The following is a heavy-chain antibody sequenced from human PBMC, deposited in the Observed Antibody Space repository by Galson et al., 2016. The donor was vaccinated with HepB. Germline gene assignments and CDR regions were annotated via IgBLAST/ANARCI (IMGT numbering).Heavy chain of an antibody. CDR3: ARVITMVRGILKQRDYYGMDV. V-gene: IGHV3-23*01. D-gene: IGHD3-10*01. J-gene: IGHJ6*02. CDR1: GFTFSTYG. CDR2: LSGSGGRP. Sequence: SLRLSCAAPGFTFSTYGMSWVRQAPGRGLEWVSVLSGSGGRPSSAASVKGRFTISRDNSKNTLYLQMNSLRAEDTAVYYCARVITMVRGILKQRDYYGMDVWGQGTTVTVSS.